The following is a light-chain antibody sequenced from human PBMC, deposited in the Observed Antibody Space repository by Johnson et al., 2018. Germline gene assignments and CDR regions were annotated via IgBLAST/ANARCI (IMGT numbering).Light chain of an antibody. Sequence: QSVLTQPPSVSAAPGQKVTISCSGSSSNIGNNYVSWYQQLPGTAPKLLIYENNKRPSGIPYRFSGSKSGTSATLGITGLQTGDEADYYCGTLDSSLSAGNVFGTGTKVTVL. CDR1: SSNIGNNY. CDR2: ENN. J-gene: IGLJ1*01. CDR3: GTLDSSLSAGNV. V-gene: IGLV1-51*02.